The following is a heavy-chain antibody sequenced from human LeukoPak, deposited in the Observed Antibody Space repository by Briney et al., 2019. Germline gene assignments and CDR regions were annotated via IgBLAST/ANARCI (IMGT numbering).Heavy chain of an antibody. J-gene: IGHJ4*02. V-gene: IGHV3-53*01. Sequence: PGGSLRLSCAASGFTVSSNYMSWVRQAPGKGLEWVSVIYSGGSTYYADSVKGRFTISRDNSKNTLHLQMNSLRAEDTAVYYCARGYSSSWYRFDYWGQGTLVTVSS. D-gene: IGHD6-13*01. CDR1: GFTVSSNY. CDR2: IYSGGST. CDR3: ARGYSSSWYRFDY.